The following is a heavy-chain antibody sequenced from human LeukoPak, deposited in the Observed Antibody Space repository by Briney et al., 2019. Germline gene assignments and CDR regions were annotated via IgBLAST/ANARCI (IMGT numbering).Heavy chain of an antibody. CDR1: GYSFTSYW. D-gene: IGHD3-10*01. V-gene: IGHV5-51*01. J-gene: IGHJ4*02. Sequence: GESLKISCKGSGYSFTSYWIGWVRQMPGKGLEWMGIIYPGDSDTRYSPSFQGQVTISADKSISTAYLQWSSLKASDTAMYYCARHYLWFGVTYYFDYWGQGTLVTVSS. CDR3: ARHYLWFGVTYYFDY. CDR2: IYPGDSDT.